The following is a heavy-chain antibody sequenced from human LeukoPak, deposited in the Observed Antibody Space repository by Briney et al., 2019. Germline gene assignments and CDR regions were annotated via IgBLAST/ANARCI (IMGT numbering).Heavy chain of an antibody. J-gene: IGHJ4*02. Sequence: PGGSLRLSCAASGLTFSSYALSWVRQAPGKGLEWVSAISGSGGSTYYADSVKGRFTISRDNSKNTLYLQMNSLRAEDTAVYYCATGHHRTIHFDYWGQGTLVTVSS. CDR3: ATGHHRTIHFDY. CDR2: ISGSGGST. V-gene: IGHV3-23*01. CDR1: GLTFSSYA. D-gene: IGHD3-3*01.